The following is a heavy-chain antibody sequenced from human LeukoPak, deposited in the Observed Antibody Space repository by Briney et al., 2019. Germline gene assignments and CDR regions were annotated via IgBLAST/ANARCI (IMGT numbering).Heavy chain of an antibody. CDR2: IIPIFGTA. CDR3: AREPIVGATPFDY. Sequence: SVKVSCKASGGTFSSYAISWVRQAPGQWLEWMGGIIPIFGTANYAQKFQGRVTITADESTSTAYMELSSPRSEDTAVYYCAREPIVGATPFDYWGQGTLVTVFS. J-gene: IGHJ4*02. CDR1: GGTFSSYA. V-gene: IGHV1-69*01. D-gene: IGHD1-26*01.